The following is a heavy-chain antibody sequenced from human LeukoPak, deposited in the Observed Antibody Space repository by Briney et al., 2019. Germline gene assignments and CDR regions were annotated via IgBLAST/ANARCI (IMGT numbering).Heavy chain of an antibody. D-gene: IGHD5-24*01. Sequence: PSETLSLTCTVSGGSISSYYWSWIRQPPGKGLEWIGSIYYSGSTNYNPSLKSRVTISVDTSKIQFSLKLSSVTAADTAVYFCARDSPIGGRNGYRIFDYWGQGTLVTVSS. CDR3: ARDSPIGGRNGYRIFDY. J-gene: IGHJ4*02. V-gene: IGHV4-59*01. CDR1: GGSISSYY. CDR2: IYYSGST.